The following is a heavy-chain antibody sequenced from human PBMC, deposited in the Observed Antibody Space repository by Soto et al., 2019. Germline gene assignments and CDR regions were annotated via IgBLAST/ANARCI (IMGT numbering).Heavy chain of an antibody. J-gene: IGHJ5*02. V-gene: IGHV4-59*08. CDR3: ARAPLTGYYYWFDP. CDR2: IYYSGST. CDR1: GGSISSYY. Sequence: SETLSLTCTVSGGSISSYYWSWIRQPPGKGLEWIGYIYYSGSTNYNPSLKSRVTLSVDTSKNQFSLKLSSVTAADTAVYYCARAPLTGYYYWFDPWGQGTLVTVSS. D-gene: IGHD3-9*01.